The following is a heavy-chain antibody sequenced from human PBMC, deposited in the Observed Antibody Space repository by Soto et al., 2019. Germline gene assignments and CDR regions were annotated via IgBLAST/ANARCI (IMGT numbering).Heavy chain of an antibody. CDR3: ASRAMAVTGFDP. CDR2: IIPILSTT. CDR1: GGTDGTYS. J-gene: IGHJ5*02. Sequence: SVKVSCKVSGGTDGTYSINWVRQAPGQGLEWMGAIIPILSTTNYAQRFQGRVTITADESTGTVYLELTSLKFEDTAVYYCASRAMAVTGFDPWGQGTRVTVS. D-gene: IGHD6-19*01. V-gene: IGHV1-69*13.